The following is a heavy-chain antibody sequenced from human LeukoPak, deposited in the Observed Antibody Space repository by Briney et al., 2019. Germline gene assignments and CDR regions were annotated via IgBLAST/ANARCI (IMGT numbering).Heavy chain of an antibody. CDR3: AAGPWELDF. V-gene: IGHV4-4*09. D-gene: IGHD1-26*01. Sequence: SESLSLTCTVSGVSINTYYASWIRQAPGKGLEFIGSIYNGGNTNYNPSLKSRATISVDTSNNQFSLRLTSVTAADTAMYYCAAGPWELDFWGQGTLVTVSS. CDR2: IYNGGNT. CDR1: GVSINTYY. J-gene: IGHJ4*02.